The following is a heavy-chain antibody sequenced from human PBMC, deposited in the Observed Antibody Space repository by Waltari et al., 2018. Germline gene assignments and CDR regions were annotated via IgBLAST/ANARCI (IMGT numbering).Heavy chain of an antibody. CDR2: IRYDGSNK. D-gene: IGHD3-10*01. Sequence: QVQLVESGGGVVQPGGSLRLSCAASGFTFSSYGMHWVRQAPGKGLEWVAFIRYDGSNKYYADSVKGRFTISRDNSKNTLYLQMNSLRAEDTAVYYCAKEGTYYYGSGSYYLLDWGQGTLVTVSS. CDR3: AKEGTYYYGSGSYYLLD. V-gene: IGHV3-30*02. CDR1: GFTFSSYG. J-gene: IGHJ4*02.